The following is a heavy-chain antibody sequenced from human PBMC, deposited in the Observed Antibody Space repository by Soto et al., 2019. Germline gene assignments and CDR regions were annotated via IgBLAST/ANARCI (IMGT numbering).Heavy chain of an antibody. Sequence: KTSETLSLTCTVSGGSISSGDYYWSWIRQPPGKGLEWIGYIYYSGSTYYNPSLKSRVTISVDTSKNQFSLKLSSVTAADTAVYYCARDGAVSYCGGDCSNQNYYGMDVWGQGTTVTVSS. V-gene: IGHV4-30-4*01. CDR1: GGSISSGDYY. D-gene: IGHD2-21*02. CDR2: IYYSGST. J-gene: IGHJ6*02. CDR3: ARDGAVSYCGGDCSNQNYYGMDV.